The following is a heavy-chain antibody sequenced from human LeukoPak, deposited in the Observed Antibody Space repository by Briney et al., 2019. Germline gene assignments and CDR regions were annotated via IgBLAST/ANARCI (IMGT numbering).Heavy chain of an antibody. J-gene: IGHJ6*03. CDR2: TYSGGST. CDR3: ARDRGSSWYETSYYMDV. V-gene: IGHV3-66*02. D-gene: IGHD6-13*01. CDR1: GFTVSSTY. Sequence: GGSLRLSCIASGFTVSSTYMSWVRQAPGKGLEWVSVTYSGGSTYYADSVKGRFTISRDNSKNTLYLQMNSLRAEDTAVYYCARDRGSSWYETSYYMDVWGKGTTVTVSS.